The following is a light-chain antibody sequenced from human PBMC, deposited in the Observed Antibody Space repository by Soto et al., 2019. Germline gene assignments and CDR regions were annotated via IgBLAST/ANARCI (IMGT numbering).Light chain of an antibody. Sequence: QSVLTQPASVSGSPGQSITISCTGTSSDVGGYNYVSWYQQHPGKAPKLLIYDVSNRPSGLSNRFSGSKSGNTASLTSSGLQAEDEAEFYCRSYTSRGTYVFGTGTKVTV. J-gene: IGLJ1*01. CDR1: SSDVGGYNY. V-gene: IGLV2-14*01. CDR3: RSYTSRGTYV. CDR2: DVS.